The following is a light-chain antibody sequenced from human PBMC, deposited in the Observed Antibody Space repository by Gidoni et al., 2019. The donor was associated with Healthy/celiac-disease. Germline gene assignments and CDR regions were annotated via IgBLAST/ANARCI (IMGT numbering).Light chain of an antibody. V-gene: IGLV3-1*01. CDR3: QAWDSSTAWKV. Sequence: SYELTQPPSVSVSPGPTASITCSGDKLGDKYACWYQQKPGQSPVLVIYQDSKRPSGIPERFSGSNSGNTATLTISGTQAMDEADYYCQAWDSSTAWKVFGTGTKVTVL. CDR1: KLGDKY. J-gene: IGLJ1*01. CDR2: QDS.